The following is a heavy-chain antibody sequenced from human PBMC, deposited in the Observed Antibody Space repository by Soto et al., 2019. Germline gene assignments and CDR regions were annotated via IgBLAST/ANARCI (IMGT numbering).Heavy chain of an antibody. CDR1: GGSISSSSYY. CDR3: AATSGSYYSDY. D-gene: IGHD1-26*01. Sequence: PSETLSLTCTVSGGSISSSSYYWGWIRQPPGKGLEWIGSIYYSGSTNYNPSLKSRVTISVDTSKNQFSLKLSSVTAAATAVYYCAATSGSYYSDYWGQGTLVTAPQ. V-gene: IGHV4-39*07. J-gene: IGHJ4*02. CDR2: IYYSGST.